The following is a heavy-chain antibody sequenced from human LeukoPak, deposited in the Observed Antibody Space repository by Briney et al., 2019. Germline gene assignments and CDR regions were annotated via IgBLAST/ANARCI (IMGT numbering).Heavy chain of an antibody. CDR2: INHSGST. CDR1: GGSFSGYY. V-gene: IGHV4-34*01. D-gene: IGHD6-19*01. J-gene: IGHJ4*02. Sequence: PSETLSLTCAVYGGSFSGYYWSWIRQPPGKGLEWIGEINHSGSTNYNPSLKSRVTTSVDTSKNQFSLKLSSVTAADTAVYYCARGGGWYVDYWGQGTLVTVSS. CDR3: ARGGGWYVDY.